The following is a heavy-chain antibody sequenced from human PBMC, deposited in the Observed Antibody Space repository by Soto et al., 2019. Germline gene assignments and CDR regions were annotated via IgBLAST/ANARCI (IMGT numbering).Heavy chain of an antibody. J-gene: IGHJ5*02. D-gene: IGHD3-10*01. CDR2: IIGDGSTT. V-gene: IGHV3-74*01. Sequence: EVQLVESGGGLVQPGGSLRLSCAASGFTFSTYWMHWVRQAAGKGLVWVSRIIGDGSTTNYADSVKGRFTISRDNAKNMLYLQVSGLRAEDTAVYYCARGGLRSYWFDPWGQGTLVTVSS. CDR3: ARGGLRSYWFDP. CDR1: GFTFSTYW.